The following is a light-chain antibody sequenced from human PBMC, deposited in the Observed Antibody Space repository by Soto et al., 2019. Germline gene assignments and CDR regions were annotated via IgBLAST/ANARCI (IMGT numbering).Light chain of an antibody. Sequence: QSVLTQPASVSGSPGQSITISCTGTSSDVGGYNYVSWYQQHPGKAPKLMIYDVSNRPSGVSNRFSGSKSGNTASLTISGLHADDDADYYCSSYTSSSTLYVXGTGTKVTVL. CDR3: SSYTSSSTLYV. V-gene: IGLV2-14*01. J-gene: IGLJ1*01. CDR1: SSDVGGYNY. CDR2: DVS.